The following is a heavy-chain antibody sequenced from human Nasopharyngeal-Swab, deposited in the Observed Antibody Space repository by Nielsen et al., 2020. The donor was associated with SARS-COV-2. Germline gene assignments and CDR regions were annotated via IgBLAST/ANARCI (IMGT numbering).Heavy chain of an antibody. CDR2: ISFDGST. Sequence: GESLKISCVVSGVPFSNTIVTWVRQAPGKGLEWVSVISFDGSTYYGDSVKGRSTISRDDSRNTVYLHLNTLRAEDTAVYYCARERYTSGRCGIYDNWGPGTMVIVSS. CDR3: ARERYTSGRCGIYDN. J-gene: IGHJ3*02. D-gene: IGHD6-19*01. CDR1: GVPFSNTI. V-gene: IGHV3-23*01.